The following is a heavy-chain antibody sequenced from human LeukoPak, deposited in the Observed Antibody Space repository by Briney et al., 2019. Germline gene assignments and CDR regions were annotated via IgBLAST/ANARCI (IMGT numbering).Heavy chain of an antibody. J-gene: IGHJ4*02. Sequence: GGSLRLSCAASGFTFSSYSMNWVRQAPGKGLEWVSSISSSSSYIYYADSVKGRFTISRDNAKNSLYQQMNSLRAEGTAVYYCARESWIQLWLPRPIDYWGQGTLVTVSS. CDR2: ISSSSSYI. V-gene: IGHV3-21*01. CDR1: GFTFSSYS. CDR3: ARESWIQLWLPRPIDY. D-gene: IGHD5-18*01.